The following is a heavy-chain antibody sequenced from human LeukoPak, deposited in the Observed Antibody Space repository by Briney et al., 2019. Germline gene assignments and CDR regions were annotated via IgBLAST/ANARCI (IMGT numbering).Heavy chain of an antibody. Sequence: PSETLSLTCTVSDDSISGFYWSWIRQPPGKGLQYIGYVSYTGSTNYNPSLKSRVTISLDTSKNQFSLKLNSVTAADTAMYYCVRFSYYGDYAYWGQGTLVTVSS. J-gene: IGHJ4*02. CDR3: VRFSYYGDYAY. CDR1: DDSISGFY. D-gene: IGHD4-17*01. V-gene: IGHV4-59*01. CDR2: VSYTGST.